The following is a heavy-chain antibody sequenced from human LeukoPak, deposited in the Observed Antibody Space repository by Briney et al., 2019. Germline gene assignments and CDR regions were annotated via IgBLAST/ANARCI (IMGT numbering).Heavy chain of an antibody. J-gene: IGHJ5*02. D-gene: IGHD6-19*01. V-gene: IGHV3-7*01. Sequence: GESLRLSCAASGFTFSNYWMSWVRQAPGKGLEWVANIKQDGSENYYVDSVKGRFTISRDNAKNSLYLQMNSLRAEDTAVYYCARGSGWYFPWGQGTLVTVSS. CDR2: IKQDGSEN. CDR3: ARGSGWYFP. CDR1: GFTFSNYW.